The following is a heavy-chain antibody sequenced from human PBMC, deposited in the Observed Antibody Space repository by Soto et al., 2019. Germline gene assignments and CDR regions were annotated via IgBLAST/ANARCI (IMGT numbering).Heavy chain of an antibody. CDR3: ARAIDWFDP. V-gene: IGHV4-30-2*01. J-gene: IGHJ5*02. CDR2: IYHSGST. Sequence: PSETLSLTCAVSGGSISSGGYSWSWIRQPPGKGLEWIGYIYHSGSTYYNPSLKSRVTISVDRSKNQFSLKLGSVTAADTAVYYCARAIDWFDPWGQGTLVTVSS. CDR1: GGSISSGGYS.